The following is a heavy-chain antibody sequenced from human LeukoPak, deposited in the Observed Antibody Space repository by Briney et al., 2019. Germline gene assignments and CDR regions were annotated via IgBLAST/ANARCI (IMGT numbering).Heavy chain of an antibody. D-gene: IGHD2-8*01. CDR3: ARGHIVLMVYALPLYKWFDP. J-gene: IGHJ5*02. CDR2: INHSGST. V-gene: IGHV4-34*01. Sequence: PWETLSLTCAVYGGSFSGYYWSWIRQPPGKGLEWIGEINHSGSTNYNPSLKSRVTISVDTSKHQLSLKLSSVTAADTAVYYCARGHIVLMVYALPLYKWFDPWGQGTLVTVSS. CDR1: GGSFSGYY.